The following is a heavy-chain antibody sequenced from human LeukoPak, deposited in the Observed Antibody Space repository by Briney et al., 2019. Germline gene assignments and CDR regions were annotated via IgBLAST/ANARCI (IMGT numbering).Heavy chain of an antibody. J-gene: IGHJ4*02. V-gene: IGHV3-9*01. D-gene: IGHD6-19*01. CDR3: AKDVAVAGYGDYYFDY. Sequence: GGSLRLSCAASGFTFSNYWMHWVRQAPGKGLEWVSGISWNSGSIGYADSVKGRFTISRDNAKNSLYLQMNSLRAEDTALYYCAKDVAVAGYGDYYFDYWGQGTLVTVSS. CDR2: ISWNSGSI. CDR1: GFTFSNYW.